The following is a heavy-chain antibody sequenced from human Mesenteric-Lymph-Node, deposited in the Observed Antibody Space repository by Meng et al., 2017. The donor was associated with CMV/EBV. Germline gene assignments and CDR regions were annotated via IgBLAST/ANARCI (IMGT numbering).Heavy chain of an antibody. CDR1: GFTFGSYG. D-gene: IGHD6-13*01. J-gene: IGHJ6*02. CDR2: ISGNGGTT. CDR3: AKSLVGGSSYYYYGMDV. Sequence: GESLKISCGASGFTFGSYGMTWVRQAPGKGLEWVSGISGNGGTTQYADSVKGRFTISRDNSKNTLYLQMNSLRAEDTAVYYCAKSLVGGSSYYYYGMDVWGQGTTVTVSS. V-gene: IGHV3-23*01.